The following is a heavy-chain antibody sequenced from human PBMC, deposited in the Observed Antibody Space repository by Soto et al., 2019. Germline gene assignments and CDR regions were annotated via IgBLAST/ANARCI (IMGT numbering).Heavy chain of an antibody. D-gene: IGHD3-22*01. Sequence: QVQLQESGPGLVKPSQTLSLTCTVSGGSISSGGYYWSWIRQHPGKGLEWIGYIYYSGSTYYNPSLKSRVTISADTSKTQFSLKLSSVTAADTAVYYCARTSYDSSGTAADPWGQGTLVTVSS. CDR2: IYYSGST. J-gene: IGHJ5*02. CDR1: GGSISSGGYY. CDR3: ARTSYDSSGTAADP. V-gene: IGHV4-31*03.